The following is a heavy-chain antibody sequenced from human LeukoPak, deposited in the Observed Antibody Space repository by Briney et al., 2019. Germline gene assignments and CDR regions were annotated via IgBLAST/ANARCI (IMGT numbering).Heavy chain of an antibody. Sequence: GGSLRLSCAASGFTFGTYAMSWVRQAPGKGLEWVSGISGSGDITYYADSVKGRFTISRDNSKNTLYLQVNSLRAEDTAIYYCAKGGSATITTGGFDPWGQGTLVTVSS. D-gene: IGHD4-11*01. V-gene: IGHV3-23*01. CDR2: ISGSGDIT. CDR3: AKGGSATITTGGFDP. CDR1: GFTFGTYA. J-gene: IGHJ5*02.